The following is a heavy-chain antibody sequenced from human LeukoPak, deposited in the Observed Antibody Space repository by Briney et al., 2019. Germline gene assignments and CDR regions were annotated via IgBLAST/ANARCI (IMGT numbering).Heavy chain of an antibody. CDR1: GFTFSSYA. V-gene: IGHV3-23*01. CDR3: ARDNSVEDTAWWFDP. D-gene: IGHD4-23*01. J-gene: IGHJ5*02. Sequence: GGSLRLSCAASGFTFSSYAMNWVRQAPGKGLEWVSAISGSGTSTYYADSVKGRFTISRDNSKNTLYLQMNSLRAEDTAVYYCARDNSVEDTAWWFDPWGQGTLVTVSS. CDR2: ISGSGTST.